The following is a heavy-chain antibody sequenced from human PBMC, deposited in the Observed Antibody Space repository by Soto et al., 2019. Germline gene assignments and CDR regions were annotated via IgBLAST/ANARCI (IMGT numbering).Heavy chain of an antibody. CDR2: ISGSGGST. V-gene: IGHV3-23*01. D-gene: IGHD6-19*01. Sequence: GGSLRLSCAASGFTSSSHAMSWVLQAQGKGLEWVSAISGSGGSTYYADSVKGRFTISRDNSKNTLYLQMNSLRAEDTAVYYCAKDRYSSGWYGLEYYFDYWGQRTLVTVSS. J-gene: IGHJ4*02. CDR1: GFTSSSHA. CDR3: AKDRYSSGWYGLEYYFDY.